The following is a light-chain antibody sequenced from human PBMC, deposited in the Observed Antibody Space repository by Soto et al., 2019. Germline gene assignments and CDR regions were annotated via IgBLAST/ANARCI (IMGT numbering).Light chain of an antibody. CDR2: TGS. Sequence: AIRMTQSPSSFSASTGDRVTITCRASQGISSYLAWYQQKPGKAPKLLIFTGSLLHSGVPPRFSGSGSGTDFTLTISSLQPEDFATYYCQQTLSFPPTFGQGTKVDIK. J-gene: IGKJ1*01. V-gene: IGKV1-8*01. CDR3: QQTLSFPPT. CDR1: QGISSY.